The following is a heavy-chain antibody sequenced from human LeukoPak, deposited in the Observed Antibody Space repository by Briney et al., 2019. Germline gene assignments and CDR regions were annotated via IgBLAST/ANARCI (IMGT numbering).Heavy chain of an antibody. V-gene: IGHV4-59*01. D-gene: IGHD1-26*01. CDR2: VYYSGST. CDR3: ARTFSESYYYYGMDV. Sequence: PSETLSLTCTVSGGSIGSYYWSWIRQPPGKGLEWLGYVYYSGSTNYNPSLKSRVTISVDTSKNQFSLKLSSVTAADTAVYYCARTFSESYYYYGMDVWGQGTTVTVSS. CDR1: GGSIGSYY. J-gene: IGHJ6*02.